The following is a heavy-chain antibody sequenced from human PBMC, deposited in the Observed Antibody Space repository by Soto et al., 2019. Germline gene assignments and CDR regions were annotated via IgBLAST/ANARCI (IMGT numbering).Heavy chain of an antibody. D-gene: IGHD3-3*01. CDR2: VYYSGST. Sequence: SETLSLTCTVSGGSVSSSSYYWGWVRQPPGKGLEWIGSVYYSGSTYYNPSLESRVTISVDTSKNQFSLKLISLTAAGTAVYYCARGTYYDFWSGYYLKLWPPGGSYYYYYGMDVWGQGTTVTVSS. J-gene: IGHJ6*02. V-gene: IGHV4-39*01. CDR1: GGSVSSSSYY. CDR3: ARGTYYDFWSGYYLKLWPPGGSYYYYYGMDV.